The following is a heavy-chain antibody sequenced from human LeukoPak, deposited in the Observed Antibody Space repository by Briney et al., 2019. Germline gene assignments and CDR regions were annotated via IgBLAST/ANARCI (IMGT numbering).Heavy chain of an antibody. CDR2: ISGSGGST. V-gene: IGHV3-23*01. CDR1: GFTFGSYA. CDR3: AKNGYCSSTSCYVDNNWFDP. Sequence: GGSLRLSCAASGFTFGSYAMSWVRQAPGKGLEWVSAISGSGGSTYYADSVKGRFTISRDNSKNTLYLQMNSLRAEDTAVYYCAKNGYCSSTSCYVDNNWFDPWGQGTLVTVSS. J-gene: IGHJ5*02. D-gene: IGHD2-2*01.